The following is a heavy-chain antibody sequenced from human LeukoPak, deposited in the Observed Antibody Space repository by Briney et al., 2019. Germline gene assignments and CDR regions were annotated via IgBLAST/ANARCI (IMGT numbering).Heavy chain of an antibody. CDR3: AKVRGYSSYFLDY. V-gene: IGHV3-23*01. CDR1: GFTFSSYA. D-gene: IGHD6-19*01. J-gene: IGHJ4*02. CDR2: ISGSGGSA. Sequence: PGGSLRLSCAASGFTFSSYAMSWVRQAPGKGLEWVSAISGSGGSAYYADSVKGRFTISRDNSKNTLYLQMNSLRAEDTAVYYCAKVRGYSSYFLDYWGQGTLVTVSS.